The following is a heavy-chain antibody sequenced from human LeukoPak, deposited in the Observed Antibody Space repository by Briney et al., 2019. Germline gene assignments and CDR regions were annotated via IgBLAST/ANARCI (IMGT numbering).Heavy chain of an antibody. CDR3: GMSGDRVPLQDDVFDV. Sequence: GESLKISRKVSGYSFTSYCIGWVRQMPGKGLEWMGIIYPGYSGPTYSPSFQGQVTISVDKSISTAYLQWSSLQASDTAMYYCGMSGDRVPLQDDVFDVWGQGTMVTVST. D-gene: IGHD1-26*01. CDR2: IYPGYSGP. CDR1: GYSFTSYC. V-gene: IGHV5-51*01. J-gene: IGHJ3*01.